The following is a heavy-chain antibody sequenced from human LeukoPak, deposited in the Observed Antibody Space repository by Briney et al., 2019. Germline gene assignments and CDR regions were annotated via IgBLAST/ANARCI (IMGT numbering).Heavy chain of an antibody. CDR1: RFTFSSYA. V-gene: IGHV3-30*03. CDR2: ISYDGSNK. Sequence: GGSLRLSCAASRFTFSSYAMHWVRQAPGKGLEWVAVISYDGSNKYYADSVKGRFTISRDNSKNTLYLQMNSLRAEDTAVYYCARCLNYLYNNYYYYYMDVWGKGTTVTISS. CDR3: ARCLNYLYNNYYYYYMDV. D-gene: IGHD5-24*01. J-gene: IGHJ6*03.